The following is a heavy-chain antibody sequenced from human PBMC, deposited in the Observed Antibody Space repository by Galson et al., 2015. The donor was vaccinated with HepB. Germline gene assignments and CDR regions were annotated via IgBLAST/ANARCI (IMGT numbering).Heavy chain of an antibody. CDR3: ARRRYTNSSPYYFDY. CDR1: GYSFTSYW. CDR2: IDPSDSYT. V-gene: IGHV5-10-1*01. Sequence: QSGAEVKKPGESLRISCKGSGYSFTSYWISWVRQMPGKGLEWMGRIDPSDSYTNYSPSFQGHVTISADKSISTAYLQWSSLKASDTAMYYCARRRYTNSSPYYFDYWGQGTLVTVSS. D-gene: IGHD6-6*01. J-gene: IGHJ4*02.